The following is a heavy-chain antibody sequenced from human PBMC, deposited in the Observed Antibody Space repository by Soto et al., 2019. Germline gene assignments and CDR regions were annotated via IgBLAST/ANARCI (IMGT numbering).Heavy chain of an antibody. D-gene: IGHD6-19*01. CDR2: IIPIFGTA. CDR3: ARRIAVAGTGVDY. V-gene: IGHV1-69*05. CDR1: GGTFSSYA. Sequence: SVKVSCKAPGGTFSSYAISWVLQAPGQGLEWMGGIIPIFGTANYAQKLQGRVTMTTDTSTSTAYMELRSLRPDDTAVYYCARRIAVAGTGVDYWGQGTLVTVSS. J-gene: IGHJ4*02.